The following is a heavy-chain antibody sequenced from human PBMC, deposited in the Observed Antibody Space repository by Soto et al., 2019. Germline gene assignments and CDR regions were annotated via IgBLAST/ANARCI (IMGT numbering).Heavy chain of an antibody. CDR3: AREPSI. J-gene: IGHJ4*02. V-gene: IGHV4-31*03. CDR1: GGSINSGGYY. Sequence: QVQLQESGPGLVKPSQTLSLTCTVSGGSINSGGYYWSWIRQHPGKGLEWVGYIYYSGSTDYNPSRKSRVTMSVDTSKTQSSLKLSFLTAADTAVYYCAREPSIWGPGTLVTVSS. CDR2: IYYSGST.